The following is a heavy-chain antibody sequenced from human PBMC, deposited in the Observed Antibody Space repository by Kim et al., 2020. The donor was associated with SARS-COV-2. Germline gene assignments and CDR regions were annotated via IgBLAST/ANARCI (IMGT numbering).Heavy chain of an antibody. CDR3: ARRVRGVTGLFFDY. D-gene: IGHD3-10*01. V-gene: IGHV4-59*01. CDR2: IYYSGST. Sequence: SETLSLTCTVSGGSISSYYWSWIWKPPGKGLEWIGYIYYSGSTNYNPSLKSQVTISVDTSKNQFSLKLSFVTAADTAVYYCARRVRGVTGLFFDYWGQGTLVTVSS. CDR1: GGSISSYY. J-gene: IGHJ4*02.